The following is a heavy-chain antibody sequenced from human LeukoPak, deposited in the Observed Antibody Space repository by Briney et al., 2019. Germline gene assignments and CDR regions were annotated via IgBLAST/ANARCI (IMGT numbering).Heavy chain of an antibody. CDR3: TRQEAATATSFYGMDV. CDR2: IYYSGTT. CDR1: NGPIGFYF. V-gene: IGHV4-39*01. Sequence: SETLSLTCTVSNGPIGFYFWGWVRQPPAKGLEWIGNIYYSGTTYQNPSLKSRVTISVDTSNNQFSLKLRSVTAADTAVYYCTRQEAATATSFYGMDVWGLGITVTVSS. J-gene: IGHJ6*02. D-gene: IGHD2-21*02.